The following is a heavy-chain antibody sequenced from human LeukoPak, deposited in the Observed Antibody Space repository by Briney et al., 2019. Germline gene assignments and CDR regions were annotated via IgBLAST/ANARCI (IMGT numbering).Heavy chain of an antibody. J-gene: IGHJ4*02. Sequence: PGGSLRLSCAASGFTFSNCAMSWVRQAPGKGLEWVSALGDSGGSRYYADSAKGRFTISRDNSKNTVYLQMNSLRAEDTAVYYCATLVSSSSAYWGQGTLVTVSS. CDR3: ATLVSSSSAY. CDR1: GFTFSNCA. D-gene: IGHD6-6*01. CDR2: LGDSGGSR. V-gene: IGHV3-23*01.